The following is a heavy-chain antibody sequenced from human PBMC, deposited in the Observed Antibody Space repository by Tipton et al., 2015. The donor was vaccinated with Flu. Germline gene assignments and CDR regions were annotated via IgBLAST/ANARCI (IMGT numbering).Heavy chain of an antibody. CDR1: GDSIGSSTSY. CDR3: ARHIETSLFDP. Sequence: TLSLTCTVSGDSIGSSTSYWGWVRQSPGKGLEWIGSINHSGTSYCNPSLKSRVTISVDTSKSQFSLKLSPVTAADTAVYVCARHIETSLFDPWGRGILVTVST. J-gene: IGHJ5*02. CDR2: INHSGTS. V-gene: IGHV4-39*01. D-gene: IGHD1-26*01.